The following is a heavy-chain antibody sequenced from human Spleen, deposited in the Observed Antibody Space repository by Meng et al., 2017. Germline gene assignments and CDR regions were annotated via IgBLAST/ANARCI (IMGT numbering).Heavy chain of an antibody. CDR1: GYTFTNYD. CDR2: MITNSGDT. D-gene: IGHD6-19*01. V-gene: IGHV1-8*03. J-gene: IGHJ3*02. Sequence: ASVKVSCKASGYTFTNYDINWVRQASGQGLEWMGWMITNSGDTGYAQKFQGRVTITTDESTSTAYMELSSLRSEDTAVYYCAREGSSGWSGDAFDIWGQGTMVTVSS. CDR3: AREGSSGWSGDAFDI.